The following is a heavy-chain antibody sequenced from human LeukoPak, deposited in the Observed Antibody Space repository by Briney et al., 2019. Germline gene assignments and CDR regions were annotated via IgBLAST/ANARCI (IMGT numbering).Heavy chain of an antibody. CDR2: IYYTGNT. D-gene: IGHD3-16*01. Sequence: SETLSLTCTVSGGSISSSSYYWGWIRQPPGKGLEWIGSIYYTGNTFYNPSLKSRVTISVDTSKNQFSLKLSSVAAADTAVYYCARGGLDYYGMDVWGQGTTVTVSS. J-gene: IGHJ6*02. CDR3: ARGGLDYYGMDV. V-gene: IGHV4-39*07. CDR1: GGSISSSSYY.